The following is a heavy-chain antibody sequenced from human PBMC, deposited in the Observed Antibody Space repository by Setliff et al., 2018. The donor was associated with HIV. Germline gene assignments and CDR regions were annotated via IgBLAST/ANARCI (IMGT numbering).Heavy chain of an antibody. V-gene: IGHV3-7*03. CDR3: ARYALAVLGYHNAFDI. CDR2: IKHDGREK. Sequence: PGGSLRLSCKGSGFMFNMFWMSWVRQSPGKGLEWVAHIKHDGREKYYLDSVEGRFTISRDNAKNSQYLQMNSLRVEDTAVYYCARYALAVLGYHNAFDIWGQGTMVTVSS. D-gene: IGHD2-8*01. J-gene: IGHJ3*02. CDR1: GFMFNMFW.